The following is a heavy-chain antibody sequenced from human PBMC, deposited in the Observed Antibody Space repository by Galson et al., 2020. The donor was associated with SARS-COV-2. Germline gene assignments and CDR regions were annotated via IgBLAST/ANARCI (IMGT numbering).Heavy chain of an antibody. CDR1: GFTFSSYA. D-gene: IGHD4-17*01. V-gene: IGHV3-30*01. Sequence: GESLKISCAASGFTFSSYAMHWVRQAPGKGLEWVAVISYDGSNKYYADSVKGRFTISRDNSKNTLYLQMNSLRAEDTAVYYCARDLLYGDYDVWGKGTTVTVSS. CDR2: ISYDGSNK. CDR3: ARDLLYGDYDV. J-gene: IGHJ6*04.